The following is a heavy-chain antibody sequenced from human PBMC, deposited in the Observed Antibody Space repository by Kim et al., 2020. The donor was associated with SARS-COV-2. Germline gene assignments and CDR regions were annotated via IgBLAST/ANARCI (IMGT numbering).Heavy chain of an antibody. J-gene: IGHJ6*03. CDR3: ARGRVVPSPHYYMDV. CDR2: IYYSGST. V-gene: IGHV4-59*01. CDR1: GGSISNYY. Sequence: SETLSLTFTVSGGSISNYYWSWIRQPPGKGLEWIGYIYYSGSTNYNPSLKSRVTISVDTSKNQFSLKLSSVTAADTAVYYCARGRVVPSPHYYMDVWGKG. D-gene: IGHD2-2*01.